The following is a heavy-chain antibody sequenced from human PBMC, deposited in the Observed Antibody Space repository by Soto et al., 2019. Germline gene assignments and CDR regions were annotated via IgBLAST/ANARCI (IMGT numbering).Heavy chain of an antibody. V-gene: IGHV1-69*02. CDR1: GGTFSSYT. Sequence: QVQLVQSGAEVKKPGSSVKVSCKASGGTFSSYTISWVRQAPGQGLEWMGRIIPISGIANHARKFQGRVTITAAKSTGTAYMELSRLRSEDAAVYFCANPPRYWGQGTLVTVSS. CDR2: IIPISGIA. CDR3: ANPPRY. J-gene: IGHJ4*02.